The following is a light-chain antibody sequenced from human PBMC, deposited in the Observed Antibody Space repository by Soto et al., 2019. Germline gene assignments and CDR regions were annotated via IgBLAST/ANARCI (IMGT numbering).Light chain of an antibody. CDR3: SSYTSSRTYV. Sequence: QSVLTQPPSVSGSPGQSVTISCTGTSSDVGSYNRVCWYQQPPGTAPKLMIYEVSNRPSGVPDRFSASKSGNTASLTISGLQAEDEADYYCSSYTSSRTYVFGTGTKVTDL. CDR1: SSDVGSYNR. CDR2: EVS. V-gene: IGLV2-18*02. J-gene: IGLJ1*01.